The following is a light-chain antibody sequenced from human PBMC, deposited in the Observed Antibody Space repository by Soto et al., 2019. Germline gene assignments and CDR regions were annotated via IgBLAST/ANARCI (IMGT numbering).Light chain of an antibody. Sequence: EIVLTQSPGTLSLSPGERATLSCRASQSVPSNFLAWYQQKPGQAPILLIYGVSRRATGIPDRFSGSGSGTDFTLTIRRLEPEDFAVYYCQQYDSSWTFGQGTKVEIK. J-gene: IGKJ1*01. CDR2: GVS. CDR1: QSVPSNF. V-gene: IGKV3-20*01. CDR3: QQYDSSWT.